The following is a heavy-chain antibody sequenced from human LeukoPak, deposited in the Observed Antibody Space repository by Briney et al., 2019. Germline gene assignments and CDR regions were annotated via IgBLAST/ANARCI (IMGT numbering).Heavy chain of an antibody. V-gene: IGHV4-34*01. J-gene: IGHJ2*01. CDR3: ARRGLLRYFDL. CDR2: INHSGTT. Sequence: PSETLSLTCAVYGGSFSGYYWSWIRQPPGKGLEWIGEINHSGTTNYNPSLKSRVTISVDTSKNQFSLKLSSVTAADTAVYYCARRGLLRYFDLWGRGTLVTVSS. D-gene: IGHD2-15*01. CDR1: GGSFSGYY.